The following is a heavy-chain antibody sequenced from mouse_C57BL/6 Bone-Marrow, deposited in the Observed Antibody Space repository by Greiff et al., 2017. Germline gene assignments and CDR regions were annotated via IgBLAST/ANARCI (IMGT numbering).Heavy chain of an antibody. J-gene: IGHJ2*01. Sequence: EVQGVESGGDLVKPGGSLKLSCAASGFTFSSYGMSWVRQTPDTRLEWVAPISSGGSYTYYPDSVQGRFTISRDNAKNTLYLQMISMKSEDTAMYYCARHGTTVVATDYGGQGTTLTVSS. V-gene: IGHV5-6*01. CDR3: ARHGTTVVATDY. CDR1: GFTFSSYG. D-gene: IGHD1-1*01. CDR2: ISSGGSYT.